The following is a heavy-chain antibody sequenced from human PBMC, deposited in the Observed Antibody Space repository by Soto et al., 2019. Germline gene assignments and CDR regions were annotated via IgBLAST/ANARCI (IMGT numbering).Heavy chain of an antibody. J-gene: IGHJ5*01. Sequence: QVQLQESGPGLVKPSQTLSLTCTVSGGSISSGGYYWSWIRQHTGKGLEWIGYIYYSGSTYYNPSLKSRVTIPVNTSKTQFSLKLSSVTAADTAVYYCAGAKGALLWFGEKIKGWFDPWGQGTLVTVSS. V-gene: IGHV4-31*03. CDR3: AGAKGALLWFGEKIKGWFDP. D-gene: IGHD3-10*01. CDR1: GGSISSGGYY. CDR2: IYYSGST.